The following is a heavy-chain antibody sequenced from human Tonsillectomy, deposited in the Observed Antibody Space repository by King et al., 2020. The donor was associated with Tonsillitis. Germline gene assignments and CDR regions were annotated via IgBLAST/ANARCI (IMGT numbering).Heavy chain of an antibody. CDR3: ARDQVPHDYDNSGRAFDI. CDR2: INPSGGST. D-gene: IGHD3-22*01. J-gene: IGHJ3*02. Sequence: QLVQSGAEVKKPGASVKVSCKASGYTFSSYYMYWVRQAPGQGLEWMGIINPSGGSTSYAQKFQGRVTMTRDKSTSTVYMEVSSLRSEDTAVYYCARDQVPHDYDNSGRAFDIWGQGTMVTVSS. V-gene: IGHV1-46*01. CDR1: GYTFSSYY.